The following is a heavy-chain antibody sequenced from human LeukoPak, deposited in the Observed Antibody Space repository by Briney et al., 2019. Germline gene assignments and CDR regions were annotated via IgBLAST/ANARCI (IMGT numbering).Heavy chain of an antibody. J-gene: IGHJ6*03. V-gene: IGHV1-69*13. CDR2: IIPIFGTA. CDR1: GGTFSSYA. Sequence: ASVKVSCKASGGTFSSYAITWVRQAPGQGLEWMGGIIPIFGTANYAQKFQGRVTITADESTSTAYMELSSLRSEDTAVYYCARAVVPAAIDYYYYYMDVWGKGTTVTVSS. CDR3: ARAVVPAAIDYYYYYMDV. D-gene: IGHD2-2*02.